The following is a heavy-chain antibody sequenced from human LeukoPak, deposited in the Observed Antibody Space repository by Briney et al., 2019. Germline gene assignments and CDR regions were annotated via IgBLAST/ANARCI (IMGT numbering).Heavy chain of an antibody. V-gene: IGHV3-7*01. Sequence: GGSLRLSCAASGLRFSSHWMSWVRQAPGKGLEWVANINQDGNSVNYVDSVKGRVSISRDNANNALFLQMHSLRVEDTAIYYCATTFPYCGDGSCALGGRGAQVTVSS. D-gene: IGHD2-15*01. CDR2: INQDGNSV. CDR1: GLRFSSHW. J-gene: IGHJ4*02. CDR3: ATTFPYCGDGSCAL.